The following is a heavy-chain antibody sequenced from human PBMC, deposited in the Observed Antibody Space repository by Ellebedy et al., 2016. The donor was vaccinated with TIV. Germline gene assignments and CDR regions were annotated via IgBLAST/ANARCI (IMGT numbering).Heavy chain of an antibody. CDR3: ARDFQWSVDS. D-gene: IGHD6-19*01. CDR1: GFTFSTYH. CDR2: VNSRGSPM. V-gene: IGHV3-48*02. J-gene: IGHJ4*02. Sequence: PGGSLRLSCSASGFTFSTYHMQWLRQAPGKGLEWISYVNSRGSPMYYADSVRGRFFISRDNGKNSLYLQMNSLRDEDTAVYYCARDFQWSVDSWGQGTLVTVSS.